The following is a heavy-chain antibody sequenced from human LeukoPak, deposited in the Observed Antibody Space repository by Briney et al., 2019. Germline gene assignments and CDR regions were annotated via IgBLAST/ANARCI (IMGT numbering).Heavy chain of an antibody. CDR2: IWYDGSNK. CDR3: ARKHKKYYYDSSGLGDIDY. J-gene: IGHJ4*02. CDR1: GFTFSSYG. Sequence: PGGSLRLHCAGSGFTFSSYGMHWVPQAPGKGLVGVAVIWYDGSNKYYAESVKGRFTIYRDNSKNTLYLQMNSLRAEDTAVYYCARKHKKYYYDSSGLGDIDYWGQGTLVTVSS. V-gene: IGHV3-33*01. D-gene: IGHD3-22*01.